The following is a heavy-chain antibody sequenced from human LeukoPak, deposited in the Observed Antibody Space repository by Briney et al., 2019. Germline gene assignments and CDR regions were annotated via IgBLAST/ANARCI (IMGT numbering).Heavy chain of an antibody. D-gene: IGHD4-17*01. CDR2: IKQDGSEK. J-gene: IGHJ4*02. CDR1: TFTFSNYW. Sequence: GGSLRLSCAASTFTFSNYWMYWVRQAPGKGLEWVANIKQDGSEKYYVDSVKGRFTISRDSAKNSLYLQMNSLRDEDTAVYYCARDRDSGDYTAAPGDYWGQGTLVTVSS. V-gene: IGHV3-7*01. CDR3: ARDRDSGDYTAAPGDY.